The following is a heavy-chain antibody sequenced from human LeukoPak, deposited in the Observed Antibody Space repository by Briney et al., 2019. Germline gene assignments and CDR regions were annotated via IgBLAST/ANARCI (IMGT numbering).Heavy chain of an antibody. J-gene: IGHJ6*02. V-gene: IGHV1-69*04. CDR1: GGTFSSYA. D-gene: IGHD5-24*01. CDR3: ARDPREMEGYYYGMDV. Sequence: SVKVSCKASGGTFSSYAISWVRQAPGQGLEWMGRIIPILGIANYAQKFQGRVTITADKSTSTAYMELSSLRSEDTAVYYCARDPREMEGYYYGMDVWGQGTTVTVSS. CDR2: IIPILGIA.